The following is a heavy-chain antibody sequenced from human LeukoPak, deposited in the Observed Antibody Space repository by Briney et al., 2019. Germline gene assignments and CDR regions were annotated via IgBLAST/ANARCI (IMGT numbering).Heavy chain of an antibody. CDR2: IIPILGIA. V-gene: IGHV1-69*04. J-gene: IGHJ4*02. CDR3: AGGVSMSTSCYAH. Sequence: SVKVSCKASGGTFSSYAISWVRQAPGQGLEWMGRIIPILGIANYAQKFQGRVTITADKSTSTAYMELSSLRSEDTAVYYCAGGVSMSTSCYAHWGQGTLVTVSS. D-gene: IGHD2-2*01. CDR1: GGTFSSYA.